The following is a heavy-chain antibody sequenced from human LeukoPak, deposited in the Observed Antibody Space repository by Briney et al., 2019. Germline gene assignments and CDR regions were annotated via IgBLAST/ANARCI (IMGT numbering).Heavy chain of an antibody. CDR2: IYYSGST. Sequence: PSETLSLTCTVSGGSISSSSYYWGWIRQPPGKGLEWIGSIYYSGSTYYNPSLKSRVTISVDTSKNQFSLKLKSVTAADTAVYYCARDRHTIDDAFDVWGPGTMVTVSS. CDR1: GGSISSSSYY. CDR3: ARDRHTIDDAFDV. D-gene: IGHD3-9*01. V-gene: IGHV4-39*07. J-gene: IGHJ3*01.